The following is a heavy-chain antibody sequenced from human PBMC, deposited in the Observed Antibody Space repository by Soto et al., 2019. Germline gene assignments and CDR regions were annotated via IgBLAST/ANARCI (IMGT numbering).Heavy chain of an antibody. D-gene: IGHD2-15*01. CDR2: IYYSGST. CDR1: GGSISSYY. Sequence: SETLSLTCTVSGGSISSYYWSWIRQPPGKGLEWIGYIYYSGSTNYNPSLKSRVTISVDTSKNQFSLKLSSVTAADTAVYYCARDCSGGSCYPGMDVWGQGTTVTVSS. CDR3: ARDCSGGSCYPGMDV. V-gene: IGHV4-59*01. J-gene: IGHJ6*02.